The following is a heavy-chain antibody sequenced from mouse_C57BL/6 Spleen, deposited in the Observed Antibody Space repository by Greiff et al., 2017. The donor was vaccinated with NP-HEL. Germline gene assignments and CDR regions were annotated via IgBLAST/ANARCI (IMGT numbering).Heavy chain of an antibody. J-gene: IGHJ3*01. V-gene: IGHV3-6*01. CDR1: GYSITSGYY. CDR3: AREGDYYGSSPSWFAY. CDR2: ISYDGSN. Sequence: EVKLMESGPGLVKPSQSLSLTCSVTGYSITSGYYWNWIRQFPGNKLEWMGYISYDGSNNYNPSLKNRISITRDTSKNQFFLKLNSVTTEDTATYYCAREGDYYGSSPSWFAYWGQGTLVTVSA. D-gene: IGHD1-1*01.